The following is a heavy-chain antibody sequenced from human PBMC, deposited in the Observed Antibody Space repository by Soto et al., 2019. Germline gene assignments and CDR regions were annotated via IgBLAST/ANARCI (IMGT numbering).Heavy chain of an antibody. CDR2: INPANGNT. J-gene: IGHJ5*02. D-gene: IGHD2-8*02. V-gene: IGHV1-3*01. Sequence: GASVKVSCKASGYTFTSYAIHWVRQAPGQSLEWMGWINPANGNTKYSQKFQGRVTFTRDTSASTGYMELNSLTSEDTAVYYCARRTSCTGVGRSQAVGWFDPWGLGTLVTVSS. CDR1: GYTFTSYA. CDR3: ARRTSCTGVGRSQAVGWFDP.